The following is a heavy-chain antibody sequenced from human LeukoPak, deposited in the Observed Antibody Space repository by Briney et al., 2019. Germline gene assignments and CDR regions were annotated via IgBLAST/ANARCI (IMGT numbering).Heavy chain of an antibody. J-gene: IGHJ4*01. V-gene: IGHV3-23*01. D-gene: IGHD4-17*01. CDR1: GFTFSNFA. CDR3: AKGHSDYGTGFDC. Sequence: GGYVRLSCAASGFTFSNFAMTWDRQAPGKGLECVSLISGSGVSTYYADSVKGRFTISRDDSKNTLYLQMNSLRAEDTAVYYCAKGHSDYGTGFDCWGEGTLAPVPS. CDR2: ISGSGVST.